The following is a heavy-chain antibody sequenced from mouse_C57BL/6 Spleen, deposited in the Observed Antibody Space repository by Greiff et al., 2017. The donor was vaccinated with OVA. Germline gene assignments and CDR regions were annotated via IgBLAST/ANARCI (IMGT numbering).Heavy chain of an antibody. J-gene: IGHJ2*01. D-gene: IGHD1-1*01. CDR2: ILPGSGST. Sequence: VKLMESGAELMKPGASVKLSCKATGYTFTGYWIEWVKQRPGHGLEWIGEILPGSGSTNYHEKFKGKATFPADPASNTAYMQLSSLTTEDSAIYDCVVQNYYGSFYYFDYWGQGTTLTVSS. CDR1: GYTFTGYW. CDR3: VVQNYYGSFYYFDY. V-gene: IGHV1-9*01.